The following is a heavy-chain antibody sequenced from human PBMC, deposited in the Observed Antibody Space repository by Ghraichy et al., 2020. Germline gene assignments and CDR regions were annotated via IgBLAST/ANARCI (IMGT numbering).Heavy chain of an antibody. CDR3: ATVPIGYCSSTSCYTFRGTCFAY. CDR2: ISAYNGNK. CDR1: GYTFTSYG. V-gene: IGHV1-18*01. J-gene: IGHJ4*02. D-gene: IGHD2-2*02. Sequence: ASVKVSCKASGYTFTSYGISWVRQAPGQGLEWMGLISAYNGNKNYAQKLQGRVTMTTDTSTSTAYMELRSLQSDDTAVYYCATVPIGYCSSTSCYTFRGTCFAYWGQGTLVTVSS.